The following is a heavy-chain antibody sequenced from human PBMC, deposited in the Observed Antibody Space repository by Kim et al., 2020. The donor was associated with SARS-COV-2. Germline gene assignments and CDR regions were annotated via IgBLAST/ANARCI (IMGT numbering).Heavy chain of an antibody. CDR1: GFTFTSHT. CDR2: ISYFGTDI. J-gene: IGHJ5*02. V-gene: IGHV3-30*04. Sequence: GGSLRLSCAASGFTFTSHTLHWVRQAPGKGLEWLAVISYFGTDIYYADSVQGRFTISRDNSKNILYLQMRSRRPEDTAVYYCARVPGHYYSPFWDAWGQGTLVTVSS. CDR3: ARVPGHYYSPFWDA. D-gene: IGHD2-21*02.